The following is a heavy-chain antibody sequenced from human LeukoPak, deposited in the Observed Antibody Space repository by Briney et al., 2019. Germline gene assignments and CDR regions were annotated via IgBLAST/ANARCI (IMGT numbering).Heavy chain of an antibody. CDR3: ARESVVVPAAPYYYYYYMDV. CDR2: IYHSGST. CDR1: GGSISSSNW. V-gene: IGHV4-4*02. J-gene: IGHJ6*03. Sequence: PSETLSLTCAVSGGSISSSNWWSWVRQPPGKGLEWIGEIYHSGSTNYSPSLKSRVTISVDTSKNQFSLKLSSVTAADTAVYYCARESVVVPAAPYYYYYYMDVWGKGTTVTVSS. D-gene: IGHD2-2*01.